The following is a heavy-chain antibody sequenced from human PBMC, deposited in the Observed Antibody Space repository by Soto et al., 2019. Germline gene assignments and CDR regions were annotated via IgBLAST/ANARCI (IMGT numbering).Heavy chain of an antibody. D-gene: IGHD3-3*01. CDR1: GYTFTTYY. CDR3: ARGRDYAFWSGLNWFVP. J-gene: IGHJ5*02. Sequence: ASVKVSCKASGYTFTTYYINWVRQATGQGLEWMGWMNPNSGDTGYAEKFQGRVTMTRNTAINPAYMELNSLQSEDTAVYFCARGRDYAFWSGLNWFVPWGQGPLVTVSS. V-gene: IGHV1-8*01. CDR2: MNPNSGDT.